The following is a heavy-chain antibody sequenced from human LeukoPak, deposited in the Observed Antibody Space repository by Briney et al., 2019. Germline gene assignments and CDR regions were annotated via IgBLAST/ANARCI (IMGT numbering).Heavy chain of an antibody. Sequence: GASVTVSCKASGYTFTSYGISWVRQAPGQGLEWMGWISAYNGNTNYAQKLQGRVTMTTDTSTSTAYMELRSLRSDDTAVYYCARTVAAAGTKEGYYYYGMDVWGKGTTITVSS. V-gene: IGHV1-18*04. J-gene: IGHJ6*04. D-gene: IGHD6-13*01. CDR2: ISAYNGNT. CDR1: GYTFTSYG. CDR3: ARTVAAAGTKEGYYYYGMDV.